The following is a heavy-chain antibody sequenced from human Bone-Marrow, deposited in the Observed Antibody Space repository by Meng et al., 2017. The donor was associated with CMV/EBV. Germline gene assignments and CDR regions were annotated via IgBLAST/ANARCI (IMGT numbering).Heavy chain of an antibody. J-gene: IGHJ3*02. Sequence: LKISCAASGFTFDDYAMHWVRQAPGKGLEWVSGISWNSGSIGYADSVKGRFTISRDNAKNSLYLQMNSLRAEDTALYYCAKGQNTTVYPDAFDIWGQGTMVTVSS. CDR3: AKGQNTTVYPDAFDI. CDR1: GFTFDDYA. V-gene: IGHV3-9*01. CDR2: ISWNSGSI. D-gene: IGHD1-14*01.